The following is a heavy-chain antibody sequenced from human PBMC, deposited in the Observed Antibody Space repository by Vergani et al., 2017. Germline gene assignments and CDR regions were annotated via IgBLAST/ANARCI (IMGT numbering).Heavy chain of an antibody. D-gene: IGHD1-1*01. V-gene: IGHV3-33*01. CDR3: ARGGNGKNYLDL. CDR1: GFTFTYYG. J-gene: IGHJ5*02. CDR2: IWYDGNNE. Sequence: QEQLVESGGGVVQPGGSLRLSCVASGFTFTYYGIHWVRQAPGKGLEWVTFIWYDGNNEYYIDSVKVRFTISRDNSKNTGYLQMSGLRVDDTAIYYFARGGNGKNYLDLWGQGTLVIVSS.